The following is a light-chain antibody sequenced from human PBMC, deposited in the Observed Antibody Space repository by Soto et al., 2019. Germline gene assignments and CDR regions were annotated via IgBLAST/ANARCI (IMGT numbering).Light chain of an antibody. Sequence: DIQMTQSPSTLSASVGDRVTITFRASQSISSWLAWYQQKPGKAPKLLIYKASNLESGVPSRFSGSGSGADFTLTISSLQPDDFATYCCQQYSSYPLTFGGGTKVEIK. CDR2: KAS. V-gene: IGKV1-5*03. CDR3: QQYSSYPLT. CDR1: QSISSW. J-gene: IGKJ4*01.